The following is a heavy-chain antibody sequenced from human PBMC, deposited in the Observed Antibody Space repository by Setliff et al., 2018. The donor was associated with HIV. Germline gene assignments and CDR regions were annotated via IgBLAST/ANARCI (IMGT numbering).Heavy chain of an antibody. J-gene: IGHJ6*02. D-gene: IGHD6-19*01. CDR1: GFTFSNYV. Sequence: PGGSLRLSCAASGFTFSNYVINWVRQAPGKGLEWISGISGSGVNSYYADSVKGRFTISRDNSKNTVYLQMNSLRAEDTAVYYCAKSQQWLVAGPRDGMDVWGQGTTVTVSS. CDR2: ISGSGVNS. CDR3: AKSQQWLVAGPRDGMDV. V-gene: IGHV3-23*01.